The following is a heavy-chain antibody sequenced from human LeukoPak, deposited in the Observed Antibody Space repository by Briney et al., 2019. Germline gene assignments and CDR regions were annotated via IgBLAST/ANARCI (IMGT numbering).Heavy chain of an antibody. CDR2: MNPNSGNT. Sequence: ASVKVSCKASGYTFTSYDINWGRQATGQGLEWMGWMNPNSGNTGYAQKFQGRVTMTRNTSISTAYMELSSLRSEDTAVYYCARAQPHYDFWSGYLYYYYYYGMDVWGQGTTVTVSS. D-gene: IGHD3-3*01. CDR3: ARAQPHYDFWSGYLYYYYYYGMDV. V-gene: IGHV1-8*01. J-gene: IGHJ6*02. CDR1: GYTFTSYD.